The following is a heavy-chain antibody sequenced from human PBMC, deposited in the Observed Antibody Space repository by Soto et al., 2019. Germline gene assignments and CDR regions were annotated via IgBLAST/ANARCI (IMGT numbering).Heavy chain of an antibody. Sequence: QVQLVQSEAEVKKPGASLKVSCRASGYNFANYGISWVLQAPGQGLEWMGWISAHNGATKDAQKVQGRVTMPADTSTSTAYIEMWSLRSDDTAVYYCARDAAYNDFWGGVMELYSYNMDVWGQGTTVTV. J-gene: IGHJ6*02. CDR1: GYNFANYG. CDR3: ARDAAYNDFWGGVMELYSYNMDV. CDR2: ISAHNGAT. V-gene: IGHV1-18*01. D-gene: IGHD3-3*01.